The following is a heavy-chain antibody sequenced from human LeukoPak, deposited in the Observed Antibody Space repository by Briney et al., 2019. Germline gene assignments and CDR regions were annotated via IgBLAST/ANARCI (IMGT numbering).Heavy chain of an antibody. Sequence: PSETLSLTCTVSGGSISSYYRSWIRQPPGKGLEWIGYIYYSGSTNYNPSLKSRVTISVDTSKNQFSLKLSSVTAADTAVYYCARVGYCSSTSCYTGYYYMDVWGRGTTVTVSS. CDR1: GGSISSYY. V-gene: IGHV4-59*01. CDR2: IYYSGST. D-gene: IGHD2-2*02. CDR3: ARVGYCSSTSCYTGYYYMDV. J-gene: IGHJ6*03.